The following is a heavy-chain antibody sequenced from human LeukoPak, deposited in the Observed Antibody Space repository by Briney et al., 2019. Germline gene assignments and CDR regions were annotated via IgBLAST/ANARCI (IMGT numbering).Heavy chain of an antibody. CDR1: GYTFTSYG. V-gene: IGHV1-18*01. CDR2: ISAYNGNT. CDR3: AREYGITMVRGIRSWFDP. J-gene: IGHJ5*02. D-gene: IGHD3-10*01. Sequence: GASVKVSCKASGYTFTSYGISWVRQVPGQGLEWMGWISAYNGNTNYAQKLQGRVTMTTDTSTSTAYMELRSLRSDDTAVYYCAREYGITMVRGIRSWFDPWGQGTLVTVSS.